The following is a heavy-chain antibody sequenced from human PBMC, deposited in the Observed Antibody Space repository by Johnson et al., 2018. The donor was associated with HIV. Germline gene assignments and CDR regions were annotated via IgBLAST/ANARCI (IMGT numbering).Heavy chain of an antibody. Sequence: QVQLVESGGGVVRPGGSLRLSCAASGFTFDDYGMSWVRQAPGKGLEWVAGISYDGRNKYYADSVKGRFTISRDKSKKTLYLQMNSLRAEDTAVYYCSRASSSWYQGRAFDIWGQGTMVTVSS. CDR3: SRASSSWYQGRAFDI. CDR2: ISYDGRNK. J-gene: IGHJ3*02. D-gene: IGHD6-13*01. V-gene: IGHV3-30*03. CDR1: GFTFDDYG.